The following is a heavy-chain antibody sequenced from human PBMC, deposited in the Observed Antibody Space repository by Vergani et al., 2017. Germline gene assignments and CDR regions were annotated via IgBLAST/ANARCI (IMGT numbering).Heavy chain of an antibody. Sequence: QVQLVQSGAEVKKPGSSVKVSCKASGGTFSSYAISWVRQAPGQGLEWMGRIIPIFGTANYAQKFQGRVTITADESTSTAYMELSSLGSDDTAVYYCARDGGIVVVPARFDPWGQGTLVTVSS. J-gene: IGHJ5*02. CDR3: ARDGGIVVVPARFDP. CDR2: IIPIFGTA. D-gene: IGHD2-2*01. CDR1: GGTFSSYA. V-gene: IGHV1-69*13.